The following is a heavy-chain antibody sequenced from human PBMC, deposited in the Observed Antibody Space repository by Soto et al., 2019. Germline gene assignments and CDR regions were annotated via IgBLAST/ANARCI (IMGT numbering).Heavy chain of an antibody. V-gene: IGHV1-18*01. J-gene: IGHJ4*02. CDR2: ISAYNGNT. Sequence: QVQLVQSGAEVKKPGASVKVSCKASGYTFTSYHITWVRQAPGQGLEWMGWISAYNGNTNYAQNLQGRVTMTTDTTTTTANQELRSLQSADTAVYYCARDSPPPREWGQGTLVTVSS. CDR1: GYTFTSYH. CDR3: ARDSPPPRE.